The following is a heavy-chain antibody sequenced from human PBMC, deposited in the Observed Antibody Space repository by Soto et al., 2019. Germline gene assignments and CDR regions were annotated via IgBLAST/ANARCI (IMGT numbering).Heavy chain of an antibody. J-gene: IGHJ4*02. D-gene: IGHD1-26*01. CDR2: IYSGGTT. CDR1: GFAVGSSY. V-gene: IGHV3-53*01. Sequence: VGSLRLSCVASGFAVGSSYLSWVRQAPGKGLEWVSTIYSGGTTYYADSVKGRFTISRDNSKNTLYLQMNSLRAEDTAVYYCERGFVGASLWGQGTLVTVSS. CDR3: ERGFVGASL.